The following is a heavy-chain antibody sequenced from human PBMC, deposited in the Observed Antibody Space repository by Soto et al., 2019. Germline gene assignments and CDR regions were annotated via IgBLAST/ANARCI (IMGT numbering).Heavy chain of an antibody. CDR1: GYTFTSYD. D-gene: IGHD6-13*01. CDR3: AREHSSSRRFDY. Sequence: QVQLVQSGAEVKKPGASVKVSCKASGYTFTSYDINWVRQATGQGLEWMGWMNPNSGNTGYAQKFQGRVTMTRNTSISTAYMGLSNLRSEDTAVYYCAREHSSSRRFDYWGQGTLVTVSS. V-gene: IGHV1-8*01. CDR2: MNPNSGNT. J-gene: IGHJ4*02.